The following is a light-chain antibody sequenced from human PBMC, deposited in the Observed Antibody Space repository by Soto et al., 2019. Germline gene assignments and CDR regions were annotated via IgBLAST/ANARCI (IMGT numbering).Light chain of an antibody. CDR1: SSNIGNNY. CDR3: GTWDSSLSAGGVV. J-gene: IGLJ2*01. V-gene: IGLV1-51*01. Sequence: QPVLTQPPSVSAAPGQKVTISCSGSSSNIGNNYVSWYQQLPGTAPKLLIYDNNKRPSGIPDRFSGSKSGTSATLGITGLQTGDEADYYCGTWDSSLSAGGVVFGGGTKVTVL. CDR2: DNN.